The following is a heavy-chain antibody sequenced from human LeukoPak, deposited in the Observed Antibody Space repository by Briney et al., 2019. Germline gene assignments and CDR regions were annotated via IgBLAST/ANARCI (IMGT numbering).Heavy chain of an antibody. CDR3: AKHTTGVVPDY. CDR1: GFTFSSYA. V-gene: IGHV3-23*01. CDR2: ISASGGTT. J-gene: IGHJ4*02. D-gene: IGHD2-8*01. Sequence: PGGSLRLSCAASGFTFSSYAMSWVRQAPGKGLEWVSAISASGGTTYYADSVKGRFTISRDNSKNTLYLQMNSLRAEERAVYYCAKHTTGVVPDYWGQGTLVTASS.